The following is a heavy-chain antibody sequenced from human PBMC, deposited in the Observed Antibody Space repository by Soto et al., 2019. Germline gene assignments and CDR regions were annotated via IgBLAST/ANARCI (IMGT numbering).Heavy chain of an antibody. Sequence: EVQLVESGGGLVQPGGSLRLSCAASGFTVSSNHMSWVRQAPGKGLEWVSVIYSGGSTYYADSVKGRFTISRHNSKNTLYLQMNSLRAEDTAVYDCAIHLMTTVAPDAFDIWGQGTMVTVSS. CDR3: AIHLMTTVAPDAFDI. CDR2: IYSGGST. J-gene: IGHJ3*02. CDR1: GFTVSSNH. V-gene: IGHV3-53*04. D-gene: IGHD4-17*01.